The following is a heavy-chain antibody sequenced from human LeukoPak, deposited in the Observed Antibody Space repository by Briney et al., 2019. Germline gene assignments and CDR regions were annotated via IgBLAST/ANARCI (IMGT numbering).Heavy chain of an antibody. J-gene: IGHJ4*02. CDR2: ISWNSGSI. CDR1: GFTFDDYA. D-gene: IGHD2-2*01. V-gene: IGHV3-9*01. Sequence: GGSLRLSCAASGFTFDDYAMHWARQAPGKGLEWVSGISWNSGSIGYADSVKGRFTISRDNAKNSLYLQMNSLRAEDTALYYCAKSLGYQRIGFDYWGQGTLVTVSS. CDR3: AKSLGYQRIGFDY.